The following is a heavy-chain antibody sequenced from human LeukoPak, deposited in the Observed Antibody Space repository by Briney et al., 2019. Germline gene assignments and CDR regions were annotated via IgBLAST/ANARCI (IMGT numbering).Heavy chain of an antibody. CDR2: IYSSGST. D-gene: IGHD1-26*01. CDR1: GDSISSGDYY. Sequence: SETLSLTCTVSGDSISSGDYYWSWIRQPAGKGLEWIGRIYSSGSTYYNPSLKSRVTLSIDTSKNQSSLKLTSVTAADTAVYFCASLQAGGSYFFDYWGQGTLVTVSS. CDR3: ASLQAGGSYFFDY. V-gene: IGHV4-61*02. J-gene: IGHJ4*02.